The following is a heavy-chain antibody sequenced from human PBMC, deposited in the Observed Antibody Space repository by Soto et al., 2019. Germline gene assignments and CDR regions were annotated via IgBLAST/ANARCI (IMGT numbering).Heavy chain of an antibody. CDR2: IYYSGST. V-gene: IGHV4-61*08. Sequence: SELKSHTSTVSGGPVRSGGCYWSWLRQPPGKGLEWIGYIYYSGSTSYNPSPKSRVTISVDTSKNQSSLNLSSVTAAATAVYYCARSVPWVDPWGQGPLVTVSS. J-gene: IGHJ5*02. CDR3: ARSVPWVDP. D-gene: IGHD3-10*01. CDR1: GGPVRSGGCY.